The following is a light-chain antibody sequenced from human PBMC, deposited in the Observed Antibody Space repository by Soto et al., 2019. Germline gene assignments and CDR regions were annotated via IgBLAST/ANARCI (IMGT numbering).Light chain of an antibody. V-gene: IGLV2-14*01. CDR1: SSDVGGYNY. Sequence: QSALTQPASVSGSPGQSITISCTGTSSDVGGYNYVSWYQQHPGTAPKLMIYEVSNRPAGVSNRFSGSKSGHTASLTISGRQAEDEADYYCSSYTSSSTPAVFGGGTQLTVL. J-gene: IGLJ7*01. CDR3: SSYTSSSTPAV. CDR2: EVS.